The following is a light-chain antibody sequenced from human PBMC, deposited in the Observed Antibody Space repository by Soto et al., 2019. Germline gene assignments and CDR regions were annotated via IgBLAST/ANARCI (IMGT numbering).Light chain of an antibody. CDR3: LQDSSYPRT. V-gene: IGKV1-6*01. CDR1: QDIRTE. CDR2: ATS. Sequence: AIQMTQSPSSLYASVGDRVTITCRASQDIRTELGWYQQKPGKAPKLLIYATSSLQSGVPSRFSGSGSGTEFTLTISSLQPEDFAIYYSLQDSSYPRTFGQGTRVEIK. J-gene: IGKJ1*01.